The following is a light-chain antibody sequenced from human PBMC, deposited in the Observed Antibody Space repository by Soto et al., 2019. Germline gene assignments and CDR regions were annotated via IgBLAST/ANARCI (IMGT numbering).Light chain of an antibody. Sequence: QAVVTQEPSLTVSPGGTVTLTCGSSTGTVTSGHYPYWIQRNPGQAPRTLIFDTHNRHSWTPARFSGSLLGGKAALTLSGAQPEDETEYYCSLYYSGARVFGGGTKLTVL. V-gene: IGLV7-46*01. CDR1: TGTVTSGHY. J-gene: IGLJ3*02. CDR2: DTH. CDR3: SLYYSGARV.